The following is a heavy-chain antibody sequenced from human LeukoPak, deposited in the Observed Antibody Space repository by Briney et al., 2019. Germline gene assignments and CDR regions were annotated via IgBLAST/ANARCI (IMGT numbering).Heavy chain of an antibody. D-gene: IGHD3-3*01. CDR2: INQSGNT. Sequence: SETLSLTCSVYGGSFGGYYWSWIRQPTGKGPEWIAEINQSGNTDYNPSLKSRVTISVDTSKNQFSLKLSSVTAADTAVYFCAIGPGGYYFDYWGQGTLVTVSS. CDR3: AIGPGGYYFDY. CDR1: GGSFGGYY. V-gene: IGHV4-34*01. J-gene: IGHJ4*02.